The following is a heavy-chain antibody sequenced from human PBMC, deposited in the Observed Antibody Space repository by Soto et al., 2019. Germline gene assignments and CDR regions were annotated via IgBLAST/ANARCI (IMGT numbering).Heavy chain of an antibody. Sequence: ASVKVSCKASGYTFTGYYMHWVRQAPGQGLEWMGWINPNSGGTNYAQKLQGRVTMTRDTSISTAYMELSRLRSDDTAVYYCARDQGGYYYFDYWGQGTLVTVSS. V-gene: IGHV1-2*02. CDR3: ARDQGGYYYFDY. J-gene: IGHJ4*02. D-gene: IGHD5-18*01. CDR1: GYTFTGYY. CDR2: INPNSGGT.